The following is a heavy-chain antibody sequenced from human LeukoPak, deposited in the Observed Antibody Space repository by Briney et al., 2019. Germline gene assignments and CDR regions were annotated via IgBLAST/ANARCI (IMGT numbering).Heavy chain of an antibody. Sequence: GGSLRLSCAASRFTFSNYWMHWVRQAPGKGLEWVSYISSSDSTIYYADSVKGRFTISRDNAKNSLYLQMNSLRTEDTAVYYCASALLLWFGDLYFDYWGQGTLVTVSS. D-gene: IGHD3-10*01. CDR3: ASALLLWFGDLYFDY. CDR2: ISSSDSTI. V-gene: IGHV3-11*01. CDR1: RFTFSNYW. J-gene: IGHJ4*02.